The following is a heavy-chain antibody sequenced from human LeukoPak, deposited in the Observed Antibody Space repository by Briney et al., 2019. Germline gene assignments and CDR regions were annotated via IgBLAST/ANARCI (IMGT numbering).Heavy chain of an antibody. V-gene: IGHV3-11*04. CDR3: ARSEKNYDFWTGEDY. CDR2: ISSSGSTL. Sequence: GGSLRLSCAASGFTFSDYYMTWIRQPPGKGLEWVSYISSSGSTLDYADSVKGRFTISRDNAKNSVSLQMNSLRAEDTAVYYCARSEKNYDFWTGEDYWGQGTLVTVSS. CDR1: GFTFSDYY. D-gene: IGHD3-3*01. J-gene: IGHJ4*02.